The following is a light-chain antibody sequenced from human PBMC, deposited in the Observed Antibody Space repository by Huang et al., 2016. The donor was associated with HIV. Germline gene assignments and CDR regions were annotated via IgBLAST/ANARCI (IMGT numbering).Light chain of an antibody. J-gene: IGKJ2*01. CDR1: QSVSSSY. CDR2: GAS. CDR3: QQYGSSPMYT. Sequence: EIVLTQSPGTLSLSPGERATLSCRASQSVSSSYLAWYQQKPGQAPRLLIYGASSRATGSPDRFSGRGSGTDFTLTISRLEPEDFAVYYCQQYGSSPMYTFGQGTKLEIK. V-gene: IGKV3-20*01.